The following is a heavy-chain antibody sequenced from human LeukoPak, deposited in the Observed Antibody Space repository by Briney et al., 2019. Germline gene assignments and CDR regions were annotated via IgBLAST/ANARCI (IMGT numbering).Heavy chain of an antibody. CDR1: GASISSGRYY. CDR2: FSYNGNT. J-gene: IGHJ4*02. V-gene: IGHV4-39*07. CDR3: ARGAAVHYYFDY. D-gene: IGHD2-15*01. Sequence: PSETLSLSCTVSGASISSGRYYWDWIRQPPGKELEWIGSFSYNGNTHYNPSLTSRVTLSVDSSTNQFSLKLSSVTAADTAVYYCARGAAVHYYFDYWGQGTLVTVST.